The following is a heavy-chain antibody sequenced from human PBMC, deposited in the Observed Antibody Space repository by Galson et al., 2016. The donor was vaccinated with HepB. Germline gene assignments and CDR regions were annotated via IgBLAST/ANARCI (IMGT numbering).Heavy chain of an antibody. CDR1: RFTFSSYD. V-gene: IGHV3-23*01. CDR2: ISGSGGST. J-gene: IGHJ6*04. CDR3: AKEGTHVGVVPYGMHV. Sequence: SLRLSCAASRFTFSSYDMSWVRQAPGKGLEWVSVISGSGGSTYYADSVKGRFTISRDNSKNTLYLQMNSLRAEDTAVYYCAKEGTHVGVVPYGMHVWGKGNKVIVSS. D-gene: IGHD3-3*01.